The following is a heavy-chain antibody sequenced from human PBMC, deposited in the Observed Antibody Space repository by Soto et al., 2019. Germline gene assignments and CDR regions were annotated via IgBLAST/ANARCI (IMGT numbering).Heavy chain of an antibody. CDR1: GFTFSSYS. D-gene: IGHD3-10*01. Sequence: EVQLVESGGGVVKPGGSLRLSCAASGFTFSSYSMNWVRQAPGKGLEWVSSISSSSTYIYHADSVKGRFTISRDNAKNSLYLQMNSLRAEDTAVYYCARERGSGSFRNYYYMDVWGKGTTVTVSS. J-gene: IGHJ6*03. CDR2: ISSSSTYI. V-gene: IGHV3-21*01. CDR3: ARERGSGSFRNYYYMDV.